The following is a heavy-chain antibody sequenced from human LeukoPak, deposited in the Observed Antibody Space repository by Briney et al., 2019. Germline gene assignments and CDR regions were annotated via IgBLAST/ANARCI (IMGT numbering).Heavy chain of an antibody. J-gene: IGHJ4*02. D-gene: IGHD3-3*01. Sequence: NPSETLSLTCTVSGGSISSSSYYWGWIRQPPGKGLEWIGSIYYSGSTYYNPSLKSRVTISVDTSKNQFSLKLSSVTAADTAVYYCARHSTGYSLRLLEGHWGQGTLVTVSS. CDR1: GGSISSSSYY. CDR3: ARHSTGYSLRLLEGH. CDR2: IYYSGST. V-gene: IGHV4-39*01.